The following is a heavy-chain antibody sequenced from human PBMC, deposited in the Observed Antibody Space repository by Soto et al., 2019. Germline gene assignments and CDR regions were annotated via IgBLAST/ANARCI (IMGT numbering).Heavy chain of an antibody. CDR2: ISFNGGNT. J-gene: IGHJ4*02. CDR1: GFPFSNFA. V-gene: IGHV3-23*01. CDR3: AKGQYSSSPPDF. D-gene: IGHD5-12*01. Sequence: GGSLRLSCTASGFPFSNFAMTWVRQAQGKGLEWVSGISFNGGNTYYADSVKGRFTISRDSSKNTLYLQMNSLRAEDSAVYYCAKGQYSSSPPDFWGQGTLVTVSS.